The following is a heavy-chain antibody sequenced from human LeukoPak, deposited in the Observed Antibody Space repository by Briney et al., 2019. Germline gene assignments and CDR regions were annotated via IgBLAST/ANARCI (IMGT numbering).Heavy chain of an antibody. CDR3: ARDSSPDYYGSGSYNKRPEYYYYGMDV. CDR1: GYTFTSYG. V-gene: IGHV1-18*01. Sequence: ASVKVSCKASGYTFTSYGISWVRQAPGQGLEWMGWISAYNGNTNYAQKLQGRVTMTTDTSTSTAYMELRSLRSDDTAVYYCARDSSPDYYGSGSYNKRPEYYYYGMDVWGQGTTVTVSS. CDR2: ISAYNGNT. D-gene: IGHD3-10*01. J-gene: IGHJ6*02.